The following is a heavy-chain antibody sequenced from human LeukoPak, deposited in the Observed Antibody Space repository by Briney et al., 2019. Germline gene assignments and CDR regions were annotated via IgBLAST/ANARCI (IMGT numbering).Heavy chain of an antibody. V-gene: IGHV3-30*18. CDR2: ISYDGSNK. D-gene: IGHD6-19*01. CDR1: GFTFSSYG. CDR3: AKDRAVAGSFDY. J-gene: IGHJ4*02. Sequence: GRSLRLSCAASGFTFSSYGMHWARQAPGKGLEWVAVISYDGSNKYYADSVKGRFTISRDNSKNTLYLQMNSLRAEDTAVYYCAKDRAVAGSFDYWGQGTLVTVSS.